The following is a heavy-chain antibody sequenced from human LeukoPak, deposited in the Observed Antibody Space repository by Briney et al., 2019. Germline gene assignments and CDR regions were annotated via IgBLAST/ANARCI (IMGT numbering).Heavy chain of an antibody. V-gene: IGHV3-74*01. Sequence: AGGSLRLSCAASGFTFSSYWMHWVRQAPGKGLVWVSRINSDGSSTSYADSVKGRFTISRDNAKNTLYLQMNSLRAEDTAVYYCARDRRMTTVVTPDDAFDIWGQGTMVTVSS. CDR2: INSDGSST. CDR3: ARDRRMTTVVTPDDAFDI. CDR1: GFTFSSYW. D-gene: IGHD4-23*01. J-gene: IGHJ3*02.